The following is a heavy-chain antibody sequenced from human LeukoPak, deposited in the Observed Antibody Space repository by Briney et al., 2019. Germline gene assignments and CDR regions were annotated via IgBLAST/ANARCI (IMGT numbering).Heavy chain of an antibody. CDR2: INSDGSST. CDR1: GFTFSSYW. CDR3: ARVVRIGWFDP. Sequence: GGSLRLSCAASGFTFSSYWMHWVRQAPGKGLVWVSRINSDGSSTSYADSVKGRFTISRDNAKNTLYLQMNSLRAEDTAVYYCARVVRIGWFDPWGQGTLVIVSS. V-gene: IGHV3-74*01. D-gene: IGHD3-10*01. J-gene: IGHJ5*02.